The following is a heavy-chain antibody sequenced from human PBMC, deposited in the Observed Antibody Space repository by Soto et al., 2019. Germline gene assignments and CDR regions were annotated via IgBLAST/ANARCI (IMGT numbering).Heavy chain of an antibody. CDR2: ISGSGGST. CDR3: ATFYDFWSGPLTFDY. CDR1: GFAFSSYA. Sequence: GGSLRLSCAPSGFAFSSYAMSWVRQAPGKGLESVSAISGSGGSTYYADSAKGRFTISRDNSKNTRYLQTNSLRAEDTAVYYCATFYDFWSGPLTFDYWGQGTLVTVSS. V-gene: IGHV3-23*01. D-gene: IGHD3-3*01. J-gene: IGHJ4*02.